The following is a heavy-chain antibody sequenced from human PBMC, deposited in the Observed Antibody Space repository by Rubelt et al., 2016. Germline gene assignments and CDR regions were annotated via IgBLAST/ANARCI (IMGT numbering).Heavy chain of an antibody. Sequence: QVQLVQSGAEVKKPGASVKVSCKASEYTFTSYYMHWVRQAPGQGLEWMGIINPSGGSTSYARSCRGRVTITRDTSTSTVYMELSSLRSEDTAVYYCATRDVVVTAYDDYWGQGTLVTVSS. CDR1: EYTFTSYY. V-gene: IGHV1-46*01. CDR2: INPSGGST. J-gene: IGHJ4*02. CDR3: ATRDVVVTAYDDY. D-gene: IGHD2-21*02.